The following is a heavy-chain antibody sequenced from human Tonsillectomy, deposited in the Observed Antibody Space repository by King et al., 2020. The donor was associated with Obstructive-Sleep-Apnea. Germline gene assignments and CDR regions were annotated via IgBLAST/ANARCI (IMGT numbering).Heavy chain of an antibody. V-gene: IGHV3-74*01. D-gene: IGHD3-22*01. Sequence: VQLVESGGGLVQPGGSLRLSCAASGFTFSSYWMHWVRQAPGKGLVWVSRINSDESSTSYADSVKGRFTISRDNAKNTLYLQMNSLRAEDTAVYYCARVYDSSGKEDYWGQGTLVTVSS. CDR2: INSDESST. CDR1: GFTFSSYW. CDR3: ARVYDSSGKEDY. J-gene: IGHJ4*02.